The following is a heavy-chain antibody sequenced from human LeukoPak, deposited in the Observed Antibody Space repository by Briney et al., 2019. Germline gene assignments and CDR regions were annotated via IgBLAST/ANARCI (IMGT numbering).Heavy chain of an antibody. J-gene: IGHJ4*02. Sequence: GGSLRLSCAASGFTFSSYGMHWVRQAPGKGLEWVAVIWYDGSNKYYADSVKGRFTISRDNSKNTLYLQMNSLRAEDTAVYYCAKDSTMVRGVPFDYWGQGTLVTVSS. CDR1: GFTFSSYG. V-gene: IGHV3-33*06. CDR2: IWYDGSNK. D-gene: IGHD3-10*01. CDR3: AKDSTMVRGVPFDY.